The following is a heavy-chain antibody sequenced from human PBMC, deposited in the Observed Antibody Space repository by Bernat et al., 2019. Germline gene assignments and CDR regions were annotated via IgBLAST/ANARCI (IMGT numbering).Heavy chain of an antibody. J-gene: IGHJ4*02. CDR2: IWYDGSNK. V-gene: IGHV3-33*01. CDR3: AGLGSGWSHDY. D-gene: IGHD6-19*01. CDR1: GFTFSSYG. Sequence: QVQLVESGGGVVQPGRSLRLSCAASGFTFSSYGMHWVRQAPGKGLEWVAVIWYDGSNKYYAESVKGRFTISRDNSKNTLHLQMDSLRAEDTAVYYCAGLGSGWSHDYWGQGTLVTVSS.